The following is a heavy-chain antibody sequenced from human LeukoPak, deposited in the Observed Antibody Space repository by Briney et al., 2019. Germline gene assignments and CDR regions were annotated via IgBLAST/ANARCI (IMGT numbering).Heavy chain of an antibody. CDR3: ARGLVATRDFDP. V-gene: IGHV4-30-4*01. J-gene: IGHJ5*02. Sequence: SQTLSLTCTVSGGSISSADYYWSWIRRPPGKGLEWIGYISYTGSTYYNPSLKSRVTISVDTSKNQFSLKLSSVTAADTAVYYCARGLVATRDFDPWGQGTLVTVSS. CDR2: ISYTGST. CDR1: GGSISSADYY. D-gene: IGHD5-12*01.